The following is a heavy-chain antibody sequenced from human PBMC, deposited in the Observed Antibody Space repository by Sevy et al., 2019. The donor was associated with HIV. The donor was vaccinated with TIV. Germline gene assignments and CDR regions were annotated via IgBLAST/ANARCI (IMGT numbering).Heavy chain of an antibody. CDR3: AGENAWGRGYS. J-gene: IGHJ4*02. CDR2: IYYNGHI. CDR1: GGSITSLY. D-gene: IGHD1-26*01. Sequence: SETLSLTCTVSGGSITSLYWNWIRQPPGKGLEWIANIYYNGHINYNPSLKSRVTLTLDTSTNQFALGLSSVPAADTAMYYCAGENAWGRGYSWGQGTLVTVSS. V-gene: IGHV4-59*08.